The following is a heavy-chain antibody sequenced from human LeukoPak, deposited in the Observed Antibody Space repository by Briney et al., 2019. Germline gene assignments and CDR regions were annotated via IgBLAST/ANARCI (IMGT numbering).Heavy chain of an antibody. J-gene: IGHJ4*02. CDR2: INHSGST. D-gene: IGHD2-2*02. Sequence: SETLSLTCAVYGGSFSGYYWSWSRQPPGKGLERIGEINHSGSTNYNPSLKSRVTISVDTSKNQFSLKLSSVTAADTAVYYCARGLRGIVVVPAAIGRKSIAANLYYFDYWGQGTLVTVSS. CDR1: GGSFSGYY. V-gene: IGHV4-34*01. CDR3: ARGLRGIVVVPAAIGRKSIAANLYYFDY.